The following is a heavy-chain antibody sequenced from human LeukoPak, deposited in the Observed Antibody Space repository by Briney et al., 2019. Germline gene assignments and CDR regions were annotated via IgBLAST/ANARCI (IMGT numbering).Heavy chain of an antibody. CDR1: GYSFTTFW. V-gene: IGHV5-51*01. D-gene: IGHD3-22*01. Sequence: GESLKISCKGSGYSFTTFWIGGVRQMPGKGLGWMGIIYPDASETMYSPSFQGHVTISVDKSITTAYLHWSSLKASGTAMLYCARLYYDVSGYFDYWGQGTLVTVSS. CDR3: ARLYYDVSGYFDY. J-gene: IGHJ4*02. CDR2: IYPDASET.